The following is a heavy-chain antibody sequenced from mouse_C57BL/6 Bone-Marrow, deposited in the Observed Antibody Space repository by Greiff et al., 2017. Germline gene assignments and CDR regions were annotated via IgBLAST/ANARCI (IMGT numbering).Heavy chain of an antibody. Sequence: EVQLQQSGAELVKPGASVKLSCTASGFNFKDYYIHWVKQRTEQGLEWIGRIDPEDGETKYAPKFQDKATITADTSSNTAYLQLSSLTSADTAVYYCTRSLIYYGTNYWGQGTTLTVSS. D-gene: IGHD1-1*01. CDR3: TRSLIYYGTNY. V-gene: IGHV14-2*01. J-gene: IGHJ2*01. CDR1: GFNFKDYY. CDR2: IDPEDGET.